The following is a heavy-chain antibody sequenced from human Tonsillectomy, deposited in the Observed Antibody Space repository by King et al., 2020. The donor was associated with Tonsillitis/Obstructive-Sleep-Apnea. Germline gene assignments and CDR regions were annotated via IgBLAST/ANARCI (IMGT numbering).Heavy chain of an antibody. D-gene: IGHD3-3*01. CDR3: AKDLATYDFWCGYYSRGFDY. CDR1: GFTFDDYA. CDR2: ISGDGGST. J-gene: IGHJ4*02. Sequence: VQLVESGGGVVQPGGSLRLSCAASGFTFDDYAMHWVRQAPGKGLEWVSLISGDGGSTYYADSVKGRFTISRDKSKNSLYLQMNSLRTEDTALYYCAKDLATYDFWCGYYSRGFDYWGQGTLVTVSS. V-gene: IGHV3-43*02.